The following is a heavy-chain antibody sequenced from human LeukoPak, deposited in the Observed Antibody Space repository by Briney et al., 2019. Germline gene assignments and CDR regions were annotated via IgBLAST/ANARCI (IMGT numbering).Heavy chain of an antibody. D-gene: IGHD1-1*01. V-gene: IGHV3-7*05. CDR3: ARDLLGTLVGTRYNAFDI. CDR2: INQGGSEE. Sequence: GGSLRLSCEGAGFTFSGYWMTWVRQAPGKGLEWVANINQGGSEENYIDSVKGRLTVSRDNAKRSLYLQINSLRAEDTAVYYCARDLLGTLVGTRYNAFDIWGQGTVVTVSS. CDR1: GFTFSGYW. J-gene: IGHJ3*02.